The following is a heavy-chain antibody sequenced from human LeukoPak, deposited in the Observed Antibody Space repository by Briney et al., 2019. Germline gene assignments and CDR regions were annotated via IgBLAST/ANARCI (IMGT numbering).Heavy chain of an antibody. D-gene: IGHD3-22*01. V-gene: IGHV1-69*04. CDR3: ARETYDSALDY. J-gene: IGHJ4*02. CDR2: IIPILGIA. CDR1: GGTFSSYA. Sequence: GASVKVSCKASGGTFSSYAISWVRQAPGQGLEWMGRIIPILGIANYAQKFQGRVTITADKSTSTAYMELSSLRAEDTAVYYCARETYDSALDYWGQGTLVTVSS.